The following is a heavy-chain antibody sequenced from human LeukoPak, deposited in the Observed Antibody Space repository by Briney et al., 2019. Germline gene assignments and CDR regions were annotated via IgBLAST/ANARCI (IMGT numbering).Heavy chain of an antibody. Sequence: SSVKVSCKASGGIFSSYAISWVRQAPGQGLEWMGRIIPIFGTANYAQKFQGRVTITTDESTSTAYMELSSLRSEDTAVYYCARVGGYRFDYWGQGTLVTVSS. CDR3: ARVGGYRFDY. CDR2: IIPIFGTA. CDR1: GGIFSSYA. D-gene: IGHD5-18*01. V-gene: IGHV1-69*05. J-gene: IGHJ4*02.